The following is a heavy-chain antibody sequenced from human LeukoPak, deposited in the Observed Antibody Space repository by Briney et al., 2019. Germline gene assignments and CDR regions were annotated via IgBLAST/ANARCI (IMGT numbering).Heavy chain of an antibody. Sequence: GGSLRLSRAASGLSFSTYAIRWVRQAPGKGLEWVSCITDSGGNTLYADSVKGRFTISRDNSKNTLYLQMNNLRAEDTAIYYCAKSSGGSCYSSVDYWGQGTLVTVSS. D-gene: IGHD2-15*01. J-gene: IGHJ4*02. V-gene: IGHV3-23*01. CDR1: GLSFSTYA. CDR2: ITDSGGNT. CDR3: AKSSGGSCYSSVDY.